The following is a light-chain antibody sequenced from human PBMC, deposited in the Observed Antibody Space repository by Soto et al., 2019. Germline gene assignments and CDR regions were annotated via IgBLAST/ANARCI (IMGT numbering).Light chain of an antibody. V-gene: IGKV3-11*01. CDR3: QQRSNWPLLT. CDR1: QSVSSY. Sequence: EIVLTQSPATLSLSPGERATLSCRASQSVSSYLAWYQQKPGQAPRLLIYAASNRATGIPARFSGSGSGTDFTLTISSLEPEDFAVYYCQQRSNWPLLTFGGGPKVEIK. J-gene: IGKJ4*01. CDR2: AAS.